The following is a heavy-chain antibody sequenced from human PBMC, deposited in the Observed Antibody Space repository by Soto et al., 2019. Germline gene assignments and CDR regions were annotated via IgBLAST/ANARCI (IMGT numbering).Heavy chain of an antibody. CDR2: ISSSSSYI. V-gene: IGHV3-21*04. CDR1: GFTFSSYS. Sequence: GGSLRLSCAASGFTFSSYSMNWVRQAPGKGLEWVSSISSSSSYIYYADSVKGRFTISRDNAKNSLYLQMNSLRAEDTAVYYCASASGIYYYYYYMDVWGKGTTVTVSS. CDR3: ASASGIYYYYYYMDV. D-gene: IGHD1-26*01. J-gene: IGHJ6*03.